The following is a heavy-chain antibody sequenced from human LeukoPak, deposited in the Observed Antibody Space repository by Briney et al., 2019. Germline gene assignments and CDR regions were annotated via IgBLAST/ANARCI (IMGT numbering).Heavy chain of an antibody. CDR1: GFTFSSYG. CDR2: IRYDGSNK. Sequence: GGSLRLSCAASGFTFSSYGMHWVRQAPGKGLEWVAFIRYDGSNKYYADSVKGRFTISRDNSKNTLYLQMNSLRAEDTAVYYCAKDWDYGDFLFAFDIWGQGTMVTVSS. CDR3: AKDWDYGDFLFAFDI. D-gene: IGHD4-17*01. V-gene: IGHV3-30*02. J-gene: IGHJ3*02.